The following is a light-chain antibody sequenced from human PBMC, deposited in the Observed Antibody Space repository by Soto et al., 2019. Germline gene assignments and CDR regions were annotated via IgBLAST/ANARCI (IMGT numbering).Light chain of an antibody. CDR3: SSHTRRNTRV. CDR1: SSDVGAYNY. Sequence: QSVLTQPASVSGSPGQSITISCTGTSSDVGAYNYVSWYQQHPGKAPKLMIYDVSNRPLGVSNRFPGSKSGNTASLTISGLQAEDEADYYCSSHTRRNTRVFGTGTKVTVL. V-gene: IGLV2-14*01. J-gene: IGLJ1*01. CDR2: DVS.